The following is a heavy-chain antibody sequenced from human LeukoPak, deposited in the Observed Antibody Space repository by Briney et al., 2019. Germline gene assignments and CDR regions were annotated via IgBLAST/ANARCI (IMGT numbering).Heavy chain of an antibody. CDR1: GFTFSSYS. CDR2: ISSSSSYI. J-gene: IGHJ4*02. Sequence: GGSLRLSCAASGFTFSSYSMNWVRQAPGKGLEWVSSISSSSSYIYYADSVKGRFTISRDNAKNSLYLQMNSLRPEDTAVYYCARDLSRITIFGVVIPLGYWGQGTLVTVSS. D-gene: IGHD3-3*01. V-gene: IGHV3-21*01. CDR3: ARDLSRITIFGVVIPLGY.